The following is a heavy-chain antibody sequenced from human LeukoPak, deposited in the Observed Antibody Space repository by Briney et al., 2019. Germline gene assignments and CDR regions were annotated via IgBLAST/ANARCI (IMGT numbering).Heavy chain of an antibody. J-gene: IGHJ4*02. CDR3: ARAQTYYYDSSGYYFDY. CDR1: GFTFSSYA. CDR2: ISYDGSNK. D-gene: IGHD3-22*01. V-gene: IGHV3-30-3*01. Sequence: GGSLRLSCAASGFTFSSYAMHWVRQAPGKGLEWVAVISYDGSNKYYADPVKGRFTISRDNSKNTLYLQMNSLRAEDTAVYYCARAQTYYYDSSGYYFDYWGQGTLVTVSS.